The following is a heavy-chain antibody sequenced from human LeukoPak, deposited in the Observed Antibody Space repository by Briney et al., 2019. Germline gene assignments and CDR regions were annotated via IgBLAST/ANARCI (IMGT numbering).Heavy chain of an antibody. J-gene: IGHJ4*02. CDR3: ARAGYSSGPDY. V-gene: IGHV1-18*01. Sequence: ASMKVSCKASGGTFSSYAISWVRQAPGQGLEWMGWISAYNGNTNYAQKLQGRVTMTTDTSTSTAYMELRSLRSDDTAVYYCARAGYSSGPDYWGQGTLVTVSS. CDR2: ISAYNGNT. D-gene: IGHD6-19*01. CDR1: GGTFSSYA.